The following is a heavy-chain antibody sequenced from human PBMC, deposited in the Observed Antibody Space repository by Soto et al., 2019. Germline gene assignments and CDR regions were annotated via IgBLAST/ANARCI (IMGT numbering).Heavy chain of an antibody. CDR1: GGSFSGYY. D-gene: IGHD3-3*01. CDR2: INHSGST. V-gene: IGHV4-34*01. CDR3: ARGVHHYDFWSGPTWSARKNWFDP. J-gene: IGHJ5*02. Sequence: QVQLQQWGAGLLKPSETLSLTCAVYGGSFSGYYWSWIRQPPGKGLEWIGEINHSGSTNYNPSLKCRVTISVDTSKNQFSLMLSSVTAADTAVYYCARGVHHYDFWSGPTWSARKNWFDPWGQGTLVTVSS.